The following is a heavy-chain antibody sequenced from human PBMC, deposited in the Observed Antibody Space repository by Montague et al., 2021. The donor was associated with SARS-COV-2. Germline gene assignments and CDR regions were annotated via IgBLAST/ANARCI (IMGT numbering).Heavy chain of an antibody. D-gene: IGHD2-8*01. J-gene: IGHJ2*01. CDR3: ARRGGGEVFARFMYWYFDV. V-gene: IGHV4-59*13. CDR1: GGSINNYY. CDR2: IYYSGSVTT. Sequence: SETLSLTCSVSGGSINNYYWGWVRQSPGKGLEWIGYIYYSGSVTTSYNPSLKSRVSISVDTSENQVSLKLTSVTAADTAVYYCARRGGGEVFARFMYWYFDVWGRGSLVTVSS.